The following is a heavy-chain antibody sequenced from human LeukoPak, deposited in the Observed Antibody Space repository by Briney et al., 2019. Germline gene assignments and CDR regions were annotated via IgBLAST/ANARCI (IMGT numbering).Heavy chain of an antibody. Sequence: GGSLRLSCAASGFTFSSYGMHWVRQAPGKGLEWVAFIRYDGSNTYYADSVKGRFTISRDNSKNTLYLQMNSLRAEDTAVYYCAKVGGGGSGSYPIDYWGQGALVTVSS. D-gene: IGHD3-10*01. J-gene: IGHJ4*02. V-gene: IGHV3-30*02. CDR1: GFTFSSYG. CDR2: IRYDGSNT. CDR3: AKVGGGGSGSYPIDY.